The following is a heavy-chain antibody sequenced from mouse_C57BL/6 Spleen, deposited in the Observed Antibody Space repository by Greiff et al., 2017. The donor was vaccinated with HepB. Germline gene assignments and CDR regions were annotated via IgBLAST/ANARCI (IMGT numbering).Heavy chain of an antibody. CDR1: GYAFSSYW. J-gene: IGHJ3*01. D-gene: IGHD2-10*01. Sequence: QVQLKESGAELVKPGASVKISCKASGYAFSSYWLNWVKQRPGKGLEWIGQIYPGDGDTNYNGKFKGKATLTAAKSSSTASTQRSSLPPEDSAPSFCARSLLHEGVAYCGQETLLTVSS. V-gene: IGHV1-80*01. CDR2: IYPGDGDT. CDR3: ARSLLHEGVAY.